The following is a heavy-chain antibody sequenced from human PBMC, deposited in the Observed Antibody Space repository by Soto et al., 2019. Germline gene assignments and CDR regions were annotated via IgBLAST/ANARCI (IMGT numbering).Heavy chain of an antibody. V-gene: IGHV5-10-1*01. CDR2: IDPSDSYT. CDR3: ARRAIYCSGGSCHNYYYYGMDV. Sequence: GESLKISCKGSGYSFTSYWISWVRQMPGKVLEWMGRIDPSDSYTNYSPSFQGHVTISADKSISTAYLQWSSLKASDTAMYYCARRAIYCSGGSCHNYYYYGMDVWGQGXTVTVSS. CDR1: GYSFTSYW. D-gene: IGHD2-15*01. J-gene: IGHJ6*02.